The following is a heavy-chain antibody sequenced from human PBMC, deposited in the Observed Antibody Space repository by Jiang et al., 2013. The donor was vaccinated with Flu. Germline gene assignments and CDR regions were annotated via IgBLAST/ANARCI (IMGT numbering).Heavy chain of an antibody. CDR3: ARLLDSSSWFDY. V-gene: IGHV4-39*01. CDR2: ISYSGST. D-gene: IGHD6-13*01. Sequence: LLKPSETLSLTCTVSGGSISSSSYYWGWIRQPPGKGLEWIGSISYSGSTYYIPSLKSRVTISVDTSKNQFSLKLSSVTAADTAVYYCARLLDSSSWFDYWGQGTLVTVSS. CDR1: GGSISSSSYY. J-gene: IGHJ4*02.